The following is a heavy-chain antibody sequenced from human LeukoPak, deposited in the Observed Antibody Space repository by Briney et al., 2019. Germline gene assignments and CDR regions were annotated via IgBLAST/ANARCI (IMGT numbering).Heavy chain of an antibody. J-gene: IGHJ4*02. Sequence: GGSLRLSCAASGFTFSSYAMSWVRQAPGKGLEWVSAISGSGGSTYYADSVKGRFTISRDNSKNTLYLQMNSLRAEDTAVYYCAKSHYHDSSGYYPPLDYWGQGTLVTVSS. CDR3: AKSHYHDSSGYYPPLDY. V-gene: IGHV3-23*01. CDR2: ISGSGGST. D-gene: IGHD3-22*01. CDR1: GFTFSSYA.